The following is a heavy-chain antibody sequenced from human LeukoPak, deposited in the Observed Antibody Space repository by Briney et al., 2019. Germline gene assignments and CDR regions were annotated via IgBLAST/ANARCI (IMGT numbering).Heavy chain of an antibody. D-gene: IGHD6-6*01. V-gene: IGHV3-21*01. Sequence: GGSLRLPCAASGFTLSRYWMHWVRQAPGKGLEWVSSITSSSSYIYYADSVKGRFTISRDNAKNSLYLQMNSLRAEDTAVYYCARSYSSSRGTFDYWGQGTLVTVSS. CDR3: ARSYSSSRGTFDY. J-gene: IGHJ4*02. CDR1: GFTLSRYW. CDR2: ITSSSSYI.